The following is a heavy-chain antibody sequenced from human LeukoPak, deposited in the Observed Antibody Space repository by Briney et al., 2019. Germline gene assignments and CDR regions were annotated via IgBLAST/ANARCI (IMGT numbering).Heavy chain of an antibody. CDR1: GFTVSNSW. D-gene: IGHD7-27*01. Sequence: TGRSLRLSCAASGFTVSNSWMFWVRQAPGKGLMYVSEINNDGNRIRHVDSVKGRFTISRDGAKNTLFLQMNSLRDDDTAMYYCARGGLPGGFDYWGQGILVTVSS. CDR2: INNDGNRI. J-gene: IGHJ4*02. CDR3: ARGGLPGGFDY. V-gene: IGHV3-74*01.